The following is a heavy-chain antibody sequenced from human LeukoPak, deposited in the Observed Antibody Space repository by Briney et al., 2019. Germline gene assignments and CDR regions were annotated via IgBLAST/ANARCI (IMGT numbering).Heavy chain of an antibody. J-gene: IGHJ3*02. CDR2: ISGSGGST. Sequence: QPGGSLRLSCAASGFTFSSYAMSWVRQAPGKGLEWVSAISGSGGSTYYADSVKGRFTISRDNSKNTLYLQMNSLRAEDTAVYYCARESITMVRGVRGNAFDIWGQGTMVTVSS. CDR3: ARESITMVRGVRGNAFDI. D-gene: IGHD3-10*01. V-gene: IGHV3-23*01. CDR1: GFTFSSYA.